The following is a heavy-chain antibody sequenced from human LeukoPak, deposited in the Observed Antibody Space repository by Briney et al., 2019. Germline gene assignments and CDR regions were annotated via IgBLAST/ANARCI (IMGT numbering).Heavy chain of an antibody. CDR2: ISGYNDDT. J-gene: IGHJ4*02. CDR1: GYTFASYG. D-gene: IGHD6-13*01. V-gene: IGHV1-18*01. Sequence: GASVKVSCKASGYTFASYGIDWVRQAPGQGLEWMGWISGYNDDTYYAQNLQGRVTMTTDTSTSTAYMELRSLTSDDTALYCCARDTARTTTAGGPDYWGQGTLVTVSS. CDR3: ARDTARTTTAGGPDY.